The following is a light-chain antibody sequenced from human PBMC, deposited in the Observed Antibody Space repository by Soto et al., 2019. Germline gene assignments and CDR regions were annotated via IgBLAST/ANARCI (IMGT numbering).Light chain of an antibody. Sequence: QSALTQPTSVFGSLGQSITISCTGTSSDIGSYDFVSWYQHHPGKAPKLMIYEVTNRPSGVSHRFSGSKSDNTASLTISGLQAEDEADYYCSSYTRITTRWVFVGGTKLTVL. J-gene: IGLJ3*02. CDR3: SSYTRITTRWV. CDR1: SSDIGSYDF. CDR2: EVT. V-gene: IGLV2-14*01.